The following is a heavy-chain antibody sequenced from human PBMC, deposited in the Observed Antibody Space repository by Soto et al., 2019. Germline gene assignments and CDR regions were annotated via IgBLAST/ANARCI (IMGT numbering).Heavy chain of an antibody. D-gene: IGHD2-2*01. CDR1: GYTFTSSY. Sequence: ASVKVSCKASGYTFTSSYMHWVRQAPGQGLEWMGIINPSGGSTTYAQMFQGRVTMTRDTSTSTVYMELSSLRSEDTAMYYCVSSTNYKAYFDYWGQGTLVTVSS. CDR3: VSSTNYKAYFDY. J-gene: IGHJ4*02. V-gene: IGHV1-46*01. CDR2: INPSGGST.